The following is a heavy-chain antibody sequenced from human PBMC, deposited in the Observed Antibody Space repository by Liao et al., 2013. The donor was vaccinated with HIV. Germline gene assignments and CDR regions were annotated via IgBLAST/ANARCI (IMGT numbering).Heavy chain of an antibody. CDR1: GGSFSGYY. CDR2: INHSGST. Sequence: QVQLQQWGAGLLKPSETLSLTCAVYGGSFSGYYWSWIRQPPREGGVEWIGEINHSGSTNYNPSLKSRVTISVDTSKNQFSLKLSSVTAADTAVYYCTNDYGGNSGYWGQGTLVTVSS. D-gene: IGHD4-23*01. CDR3: TNDYGGNSGY. J-gene: IGHJ4*02. V-gene: IGHV4-34*01.